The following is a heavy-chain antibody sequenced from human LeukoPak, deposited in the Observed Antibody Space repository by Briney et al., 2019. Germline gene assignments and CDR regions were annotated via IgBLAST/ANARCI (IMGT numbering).Heavy chain of an antibody. V-gene: IGHV3-49*04. J-gene: IGHJ4*02. CDR1: GFTFCDYA. D-gene: IGHD1-26*01. Sequence: GGSLRLSCTASGFTFCDYAMSWVRQAPGKGLEWVGFIRSKAYGGTTEYAASVKGRFTISRDDSKSIAYLQMNSLKTEDTAVYYCTRGGGSYYWGQGTLVTVSS. CDR3: TRGGGSYY. CDR2: IRSKAYGGTT.